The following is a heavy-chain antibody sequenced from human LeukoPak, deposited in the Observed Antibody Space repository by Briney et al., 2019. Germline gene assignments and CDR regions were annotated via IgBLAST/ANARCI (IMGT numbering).Heavy chain of an antibody. CDR1: GGSIGPYF. D-gene: IGHD3-10*01. J-gene: IGHJ5*02. CDR2: ISYTGNT. CDR3: ARDDYWGVTKYDP. V-gene: IGHV4-59*01. Sequence: SETLSLTCTVSGGSIGPYFWSWIRQPPGKGLEWIGYISYTGNTNYNPSLKSRVTISVDTSKNQFSLQLTSVTAADTAVYYCARDDYWGVTKYDPYGRGTLVTGSS.